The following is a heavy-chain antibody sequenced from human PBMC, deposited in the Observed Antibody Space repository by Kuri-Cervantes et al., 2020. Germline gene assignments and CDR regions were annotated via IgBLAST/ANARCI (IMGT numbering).Heavy chain of an antibody. D-gene: IGHD2-21*02. J-gene: IGHJ4*02. CDR3: ARDLAYCGGDCYRKFDY. Sequence: SETLSLTCVVSGYSISSGYYWSWIRQPPGKGLEWIGYIYYSGSTNYNPSLKSRVTISVDTSKNQFSLKLSSVTAADTAVYYCARDLAYCGGDCYRKFDYWGQGTLVTVSS. V-gene: IGHV4-61*01. CDR1: GYSISSGYY. CDR2: IYYSGST.